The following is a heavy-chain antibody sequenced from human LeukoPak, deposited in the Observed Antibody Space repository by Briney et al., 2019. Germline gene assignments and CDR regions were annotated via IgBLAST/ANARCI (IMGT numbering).Heavy chain of an antibody. D-gene: IGHD5-12*01. V-gene: IGHV3-23*01. Sequence: GGSLRLSCAASGFTFSSYAMSWVRQAPGKGLEWVSAISGSGGSTYYADSVKGRFTISRDNSKNTLYLQMNGLRAEDTAVYYCAKDHRRYAPLNYYYYGMDVWGQGTMVTVSS. CDR1: GFTFSSYA. CDR2: ISGSGGST. CDR3: AKDHRRYAPLNYYYYGMDV. J-gene: IGHJ6*02.